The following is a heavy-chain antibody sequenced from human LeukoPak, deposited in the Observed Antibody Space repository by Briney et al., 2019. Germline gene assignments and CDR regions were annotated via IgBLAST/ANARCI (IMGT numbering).Heavy chain of an antibody. Sequence: SQTLSLTCTVSGGSISSGGYYWSWIRQPPGKGLEWIGYIYYSGGTNYNPSLKSRVTISVDTSKNQFSLKLSSVTAADTAVYYCARGVLMVYAIDYWGQGALVTVSS. CDR1: GGSISSGGYY. V-gene: IGHV4-61*08. CDR3: ARGVLMVYAIDY. D-gene: IGHD2-8*01. J-gene: IGHJ4*02. CDR2: IYYSGGT.